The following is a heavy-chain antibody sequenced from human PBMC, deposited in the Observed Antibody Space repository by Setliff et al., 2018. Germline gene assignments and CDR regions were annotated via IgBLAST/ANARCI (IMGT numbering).Heavy chain of an antibody. CDR2: INPHASEK. D-gene: IGHD3-10*01. V-gene: IGHV3-7*01. Sequence: GGSLRLSCTASGFSYSNCWVSWVRQAPGKGREWLASINPHASEKYYADSVKGRFTISRDNAKNSLSLQMNNLRTEDTAVYYCFGAGTCSYWGQGTLVPVSS. CDR3: FGAGTCSY. CDR1: GFSYSNCW. J-gene: IGHJ4*02.